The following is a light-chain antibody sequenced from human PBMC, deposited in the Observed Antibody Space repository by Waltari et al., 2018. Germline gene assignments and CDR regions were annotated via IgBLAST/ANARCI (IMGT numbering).Light chain of an antibody. J-gene: IGLJ3*02. CDR3: AVSMRSGIWV. Sequence: QTVVTQEPSSSVSTGGTVNTTCGLFSGPVTTTYHPYWFQQAPGQAPRTLIFDTYTRSSGVPDRFSGSILDNKAALTITGAQVDDESDYYCAVSMRSGIWVFGGGTKLTVL. CDR2: DTY. CDR1: SGPVTTTYH. V-gene: IGLV8-61*01.